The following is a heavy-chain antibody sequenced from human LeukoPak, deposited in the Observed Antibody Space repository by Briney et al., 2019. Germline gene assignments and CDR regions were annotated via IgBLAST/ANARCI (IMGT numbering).Heavy chain of an antibody. CDR1: GWTFSNYG. J-gene: IGHJ6*02. CDR3: ARGQPPAYYDMDV. V-gene: IGHV3-33*01. Sequence: QPGGSLRLSCAASGWTFSNYGMHWVRQAPGKGLEWVAVIWSDGSTKYYADSVKGRFTISRDNSKNTLYLQMNSLRAGDTAVYYCARGQPPAYYDMDVWGQGTTVTVSS. CDR2: IWSDGSTK. D-gene: IGHD6-13*01.